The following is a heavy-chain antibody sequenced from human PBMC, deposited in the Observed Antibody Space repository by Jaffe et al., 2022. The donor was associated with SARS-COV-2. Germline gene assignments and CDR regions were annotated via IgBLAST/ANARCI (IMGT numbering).Heavy chain of an antibody. J-gene: IGHJ6*02. CDR3: ARIGYDCSGGSCYYYGMDV. Sequence: QVQLVQSGAEVKKPGASVKVSCKASGYTFTGYYMHWVRQAPGQGLEWMGWINPNSGGTNYAQKFQGWVTMTRDTSISTAYMELSRLRSDDTAVYYCARIGYDCSGGSCYYYGMDVWGQGTTVTVSS. V-gene: IGHV1-2*04. CDR2: INPNSGGT. D-gene: IGHD2-15*01. CDR1: GYTFTGYY.